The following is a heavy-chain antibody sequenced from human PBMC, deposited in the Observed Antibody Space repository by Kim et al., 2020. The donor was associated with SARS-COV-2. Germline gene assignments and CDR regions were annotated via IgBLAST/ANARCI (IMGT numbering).Heavy chain of an antibody. CDR1: VSTFRTYT. Sequence: SVKVSCKASVSTFRTYTIHWVRQAPGQRPEWLGWINAGSGNTKYSQKFQDRVSITRDTSASTAYMELRNLRSEDTAVYYCVRDNSGWDQRGYLHHWGQG. CDR3: VRDNSGWDQRGYLHH. V-gene: IGHV1-3*01. CDR2: INAGSGNT. J-gene: IGHJ1*01. D-gene: IGHD6-19*01.